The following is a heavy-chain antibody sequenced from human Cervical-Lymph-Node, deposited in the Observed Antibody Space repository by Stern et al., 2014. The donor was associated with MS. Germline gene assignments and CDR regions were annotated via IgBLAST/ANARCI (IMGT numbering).Heavy chain of an antibody. D-gene: IGHD4-23*01. CDR3: ARQRYGGDPMFDL. CDR2: IYYTETT. V-gene: IGHV4-59*02. Sequence: QVQLQASGPGLVQPSETLSLTCTVSGGSVYSYYWDWIRQPPGKGLEWLGNIYYTETTNYNPSLQSRVTLSLDTSKNQLSLKLTSVTAADTAVYFCARQRYGGDPMFDLWGQGTPVTVSS. CDR1: GGSVYSYY. J-gene: IGHJ5*02.